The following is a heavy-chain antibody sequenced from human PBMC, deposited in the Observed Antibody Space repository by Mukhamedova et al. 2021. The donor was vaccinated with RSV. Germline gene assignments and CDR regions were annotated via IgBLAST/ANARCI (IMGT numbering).Heavy chain of an antibody. J-gene: IGHJ4*02. D-gene: IGHD2-15*01. Sequence: EWLAEINHTGSAKYNPSLKSRVTISGDTSRNQFSLKLSSVTAADTAVYDCLNVVVEGGTPFDYWGQGSLVTVSP. V-gene: IGHV4-34*01. CDR3: LNVVVEGGTPFDY. CDR2: INHTGSA.